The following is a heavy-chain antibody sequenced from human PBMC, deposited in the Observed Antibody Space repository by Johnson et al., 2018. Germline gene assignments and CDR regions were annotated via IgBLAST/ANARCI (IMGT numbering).Heavy chain of an antibody. J-gene: IGHJ3*02. D-gene: IGHD2-8*01. CDR3: ARPIMMNARDAFDI. Sequence: EVQLVESGGGLVRPGESLRLSCAASGFSFSIYAMSWIRQAPGKGLEWVSAVSGSGSTPHYPDSVRGRFTTTRDNAKNSLYLQMNSLRAEDTAVYYCARPIMMNARDAFDIWGQGTIVTVSS. CDR1: GFSFSIYA. V-gene: IGHV3-23*04. CDR2: VSGSGSTP.